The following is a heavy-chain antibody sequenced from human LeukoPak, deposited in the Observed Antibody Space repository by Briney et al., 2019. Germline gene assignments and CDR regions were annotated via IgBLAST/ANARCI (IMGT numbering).Heavy chain of an antibody. V-gene: IGHV4-59*01. J-gene: IGHJ3*02. Sequence: SETLSLTCTVSGGSISSYYWSWIRQPPGKGLEWIGYIYYSGSTNYNPSLKSRVTISVDTSKNQFSLKLTSVTAADTAVYYCARKGGSYCSGGSCYGQAVDIWGQGTMVTVSS. CDR2: IYYSGST. CDR3: ARKGGSYCSGGSCYGQAVDI. CDR1: GGSISSYY. D-gene: IGHD2-15*01.